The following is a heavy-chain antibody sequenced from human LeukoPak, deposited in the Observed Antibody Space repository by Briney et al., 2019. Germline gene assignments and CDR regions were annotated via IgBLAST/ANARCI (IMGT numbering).Heavy chain of an antibody. CDR3: ARDSTGTTRFAFDI. V-gene: IGHV3-23*01. CDR1: GFTLSSYA. J-gene: IGHJ3*02. Sequence: GGSLRLSCAASGFTLSSYAMSWVRQAPGRGLEWVSAISRDGGDTFYADSVKGRFTISRDNSKNTVYLQMNSLRAEDTAVYYCARDSTGTTRFAFDIWGQGTMVTVSS. CDR2: ISRDGGDT. D-gene: IGHD1-1*01.